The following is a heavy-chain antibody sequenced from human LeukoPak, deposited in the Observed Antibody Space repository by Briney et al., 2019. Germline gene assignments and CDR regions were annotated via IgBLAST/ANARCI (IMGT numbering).Heavy chain of an antibody. J-gene: IGHJ4*02. CDR1: GFTFSSYA. D-gene: IGHD2-8*02. Sequence: PGGSLRLSCAASGFTFSSYAMHWVRQAPGKGLEWVAVISYDGSNKYYADSVKGRFTISRDNSKNTLYLQMISLRAEDTAVYYCARDGATVVSYHYFDYWGQGTLVTVSS. CDR3: ARDGATVVSYHYFDY. V-gene: IGHV3-30-3*01. CDR2: ISYDGSNK.